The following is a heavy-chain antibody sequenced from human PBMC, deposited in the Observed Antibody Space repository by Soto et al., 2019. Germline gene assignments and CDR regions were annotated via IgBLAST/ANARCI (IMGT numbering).Heavy chain of an antibody. CDR1: GYTFTSYG. CDR3: ARSETSSGYYYDGDWFDP. D-gene: IGHD3-22*01. V-gene: IGHV1-18*01. Sequence: QVQLVQSGAEVKKPGASVRVSCKASGYTFTSYGISWVRQAPGQGLEWMGWISAYNGNTNYAQNLQGRVTMTTDTSTSTAYMELTSLRSDDTAVYYCARSETSSGYYYDGDWFDPWGQGTLVTVSS. J-gene: IGHJ5*02. CDR2: ISAYNGNT.